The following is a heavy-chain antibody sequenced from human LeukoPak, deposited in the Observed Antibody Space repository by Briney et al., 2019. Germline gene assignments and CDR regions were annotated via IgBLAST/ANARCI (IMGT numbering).Heavy chain of an antibody. Sequence: GGSLRLSCVVSGLTFSSYAMSWVRQAPGKGLEWVSGMSASGDSIYYADSVKGRFTISRDNFKSTLYLQMNSLRAEDTAVYYCGEGYWGQGTLVTVSS. J-gene: IGHJ4*02. CDR2: MSASGDSI. CDR1: GLTFSSYA. CDR3: GEGY. V-gene: IGHV3-23*01.